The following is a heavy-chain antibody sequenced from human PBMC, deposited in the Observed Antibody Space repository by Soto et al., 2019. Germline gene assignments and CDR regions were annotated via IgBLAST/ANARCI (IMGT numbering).Heavy chain of an antibody. V-gene: IGHV3-33*01. Sequence: QVQLVESGGGVVQPGRSLRLSCAASGFTFSSYGMHWVRQAPGKGLEWVAVIWYDGSNKYYADSVKGRFTISRDNSKNTLYLQMNSLGGGDTAVYYWARSFPRIVGGGVDYWGQGTLVTVSS. CDR3: ARSFPRIVGGGVDY. D-gene: IGHD3-22*01. CDR1: GFTFSSYG. CDR2: IWYDGSNK. J-gene: IGHJ4*02.